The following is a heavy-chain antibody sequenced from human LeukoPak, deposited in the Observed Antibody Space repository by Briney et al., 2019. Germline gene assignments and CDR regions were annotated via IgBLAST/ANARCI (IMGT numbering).Heavy chain of an antibody. CDR2: TNSGGTST. D-gene: IGHD2-8*01. Sequence: SGGSLRLSCATSGFPFSDFSMSWVRQAQGKGLEWISTTNSGGTSTYYAESVKGRFTISRDNSKNTLYLQMSSLRVEDTAVYYCAKQSYARSLGEGGPGTLVSVSS. J-gene: IGHJ4*02. V-gene: IGHV3-23*01. CDR1: GFPFSDFS. CDR3: AKQSYARSLGE.